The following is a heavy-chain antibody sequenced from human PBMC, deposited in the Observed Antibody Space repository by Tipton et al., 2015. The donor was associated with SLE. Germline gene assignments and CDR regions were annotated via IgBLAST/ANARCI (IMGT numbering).Heavy chain of an antibody. Sequence: LRLSCAAYGLFFRNSWMTWVRQAPGKGLEWVATMKKDGSEGYYVDSVRGRFSMSRDNAKNSVNLQMNSLRDEDTAVYYCARGELERRPSYGMDVWGQGTTVTVSS. J-gene: IGHJ6*02. CDR3: ARGELERRPSYGMDV. CDR1: GLFFRNSW. V-gene: IGHV3-7*01. D-gene: IGHD1-1*01. CDR2: MKKDGSEG.